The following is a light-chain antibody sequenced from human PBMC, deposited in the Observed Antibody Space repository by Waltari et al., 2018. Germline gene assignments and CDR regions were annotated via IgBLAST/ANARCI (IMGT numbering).Light chain of an antibody. V-gene: IGLV2-14*03. Sequence: QSALTQPASVSGSPGQSIAISCTGTTHDVARYVYVSWYQHHPGKAPKLMIYDVNRRPSGVSDRFFGSKSGNTASLTISGLQAEDEADYYCSSYTSSNSVLFGGGTHLTVL. CDR3: SSYTSSNSVL. CDR1: THDVARYVY. CDR2: DVN. J-gene: IGLJ2*01.